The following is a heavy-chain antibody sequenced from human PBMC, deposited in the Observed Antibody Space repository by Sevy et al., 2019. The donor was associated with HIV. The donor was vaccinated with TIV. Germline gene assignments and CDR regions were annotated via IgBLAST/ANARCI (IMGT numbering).Heavy chain of an antibody. V-gene: IGHV3-23*01. CDR2: SAKGGGAS. J-gene: IGHJ4*02. CDR1: GFTLSNHG. D-gene: IGHD3-22*01. CDR3: ARHYDTTNYFFDH. Sequence: GGSLRLSCVVSGFTLSNHGMSWVRQVPGMGLQWVSGSAKGGGASDYAESVRGRFTLSTDNSKNIRSLQMNSLRAEDAAVYYCARHYDTTNYFFDHWGQGTLVTVSS.